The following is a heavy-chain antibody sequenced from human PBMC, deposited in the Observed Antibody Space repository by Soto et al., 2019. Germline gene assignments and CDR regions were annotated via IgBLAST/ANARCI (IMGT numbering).Heavy chain of an antibody. Sequence: SSETLSLTCSVSGGSITSGGYSWSWIRQPPGKGLEWIGYIYHSGSTYYNPSLKSRVTISVDRSKNQFSLKLSSVTAADTAVYYCARRDGYNRGGVDYWGQGTLVTVSS. CDR1: GGSITSGGYS. CDR2: IYHSGST. J-gene: IGHJ4*02. V-gene: IGHV4-30-2*01. CDR3: ARRDGYNRGGVDY. D-gene: IGHD5-12*01.